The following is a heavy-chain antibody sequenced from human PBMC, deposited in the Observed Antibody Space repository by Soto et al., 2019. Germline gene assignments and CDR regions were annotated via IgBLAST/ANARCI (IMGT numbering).Heavy chain of an antibody. J-gene: IGHJ6*02. CDR2: ISYDGSNK. Sequence: QVQLVESGGGVVQPGRSLRLSCAASGFTFSSYAIHWVRQAPGKGLEWVAVISYDGSNKYYADSVKGRFTISRDNSKNTLYLQMNSLRAEDTAVYYCARDLNWELLPAGYYYGMDVWGQGTTVTVSS. D-gene: IGHD1-26*01. CDR3: ARDLNWELLPAGYYYGMDV. CDR1: GFTFSSYA. V-gene: IGHV3-30-3*01.